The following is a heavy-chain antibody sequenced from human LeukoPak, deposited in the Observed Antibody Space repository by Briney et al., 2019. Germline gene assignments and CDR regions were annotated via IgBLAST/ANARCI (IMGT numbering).Heavy chain of an antibody. D-gene: IGHD4-11*01. CDR1: GGSISSGSYY. CDR2: IYTSGST. Sequence: SETLSLTCTVSGGSISSGSYYWSWIRQPAGKGLEWIGRIYTSGSTNYNPSLKSRVTISVDTSKNQFSLKLSSVTAADTAVYYCARVRTTRFDPWGQGTLVTVSS. J-gene: IGHJ5*02. CDR3: ARVRTTRFDP. V-gene: IGHV4-61*02.